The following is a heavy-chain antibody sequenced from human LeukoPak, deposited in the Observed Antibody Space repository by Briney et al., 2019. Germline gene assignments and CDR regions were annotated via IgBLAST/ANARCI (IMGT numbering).Heavy chain of an antibody. D-gene: IGHD4-17*01. Sequence: GGSLRLSCTASGFTFSSYWMNWVRQAPGKGLEWVANIKQDESEKYYVDSVKGRFTISRDNAKNSLYLQMNSLRAEDTAVYYCARDYGDYEFDYWGQGTLVTVSS. CDR2: IKQDESEK. CDR1: GFTFSSYW. CDR3: ARDYGDYEFDY. J-gene: IGHJ4*02. V-gene: IGHV3-7*01.